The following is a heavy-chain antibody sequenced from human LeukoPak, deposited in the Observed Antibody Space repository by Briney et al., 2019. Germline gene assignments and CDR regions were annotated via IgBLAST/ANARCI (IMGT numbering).Heavy chain of an antibody. J-gene: IGHJ4*02. Sequence: PGGSLRLSCAASGFTFSSYGMHWVRQAPGKGLEWVAFIRYDGSNKYYADSVKGRFTISRDNSKNTLYLQMNSLRAEDTAVYYCAKDQGATVTTYFDYWGQGTLVTVSS. CDR3: AKDQGATVTTYFDY. CDR1: GFTFSSYG. D-gene: IGHD4-17*01. CDR2: IRYDGSNK. V-gene: IGHV3-30*02.